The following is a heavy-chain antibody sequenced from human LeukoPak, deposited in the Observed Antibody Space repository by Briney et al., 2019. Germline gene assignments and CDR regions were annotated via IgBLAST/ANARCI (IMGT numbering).Heavy chain of an antibody. J-gene: IGHJ4*01. V-gene: IGHV3-48*01. CDR2: IGISSGNT. CDR3: ARDHRYAFDN. Sequence: PGGSLRLSCAASGFNFIDYSTNWVRQAPGKGLEWISYIGISSGNTKYADSVKGRLTISRDKARNSLYLQTNSLRVEDTAMYYCARDHRYAFDNWGHGTLVTVSS. CDR1: GFNFIDYS. D-gene: IGHD5-12*01.